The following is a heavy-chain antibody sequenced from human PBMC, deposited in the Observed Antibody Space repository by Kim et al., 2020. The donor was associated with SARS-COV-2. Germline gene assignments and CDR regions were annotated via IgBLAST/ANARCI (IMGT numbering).Heavy chain of an antibody. J-gene: IGHJ4*02. D-gene: IGHD1-26*01. CDR2: LNPSGGRT. CDR1: GYTFSNYY. CDR3: ARNSDSGFDY. V-gene: IGHV1-46*01. Sequence: ASVKVSCKASGYTFSNYYIHWVRQAPGQGLEWMGFLNPSGGRTSCAQKFQDRLTMTRDTSTSTVYMELRRLRSDDTAVYYCARNSDSGFDYWGQGTLVTV.